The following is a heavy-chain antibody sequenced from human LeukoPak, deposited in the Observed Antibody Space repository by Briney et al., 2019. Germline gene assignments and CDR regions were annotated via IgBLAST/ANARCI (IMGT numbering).Heavy chain of an antibody. Sequence: GGALRLSCAASGFTFSSYWMSWVCQAPGKGLEWVANIKQDGSGKYYVDSVKGRFTISGHNAKNSLYLQMNSLRAEDTAVYYCARNYYGSGSYYNWFDPWGQGTLVTVSS. V-gene: IGHV3-7*01. D-gene: IGHD3-10*01. CDR1: GFTFSSYW. J-gene: IGHJ5*02. CDR3: ARNYYGSGSYYNWFDP. CDR2: IKQDGSGK.